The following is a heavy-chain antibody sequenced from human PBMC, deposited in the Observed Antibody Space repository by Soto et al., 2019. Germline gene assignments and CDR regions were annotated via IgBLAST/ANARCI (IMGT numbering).Heavy chain of an antibody. V-gene: IGHV1-69*08. CDR3: TRDWEITVSTWSFGGF. Sequence: QVRLVQSGAEVKKPGSSVKVSCKASGGTFSPYTINWVRQAPGQGLEWMGRIIPFHGVTNYAQKFQARVTITADKSRSTAYMELSALRFEDTAMYYCTRDWEITVSTWSFGGFWGRGTLVTVSS. D-gene: IGHD3-10*01. CDR2: IIPFHGVT. J-gene: IGHJ4*02. CDR1: GGTFSPYT.